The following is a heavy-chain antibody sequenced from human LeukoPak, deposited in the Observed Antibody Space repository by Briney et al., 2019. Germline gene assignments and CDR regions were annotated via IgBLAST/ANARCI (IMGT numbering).Heavy chain of an antibody. D-gene: IGHD2-2*01. CDR3: ASHCSSTSCHLYYYMDV. J-gene: IGHJ6*03. Sequence: GGSLRLSCAASGFTFSSYGMHWVRQAPGKGLEWVSYISSSGSTIYYADSVKGRFTISRDNAKNSLYLQMNSLRAEDTAVYYCASHCSSTSCHLYYYMDVWGKGTTVTVSS. CDR1: GFTFSSYG. CDR2: ISSSGSTI. V-gene: IGHV3-48*04.